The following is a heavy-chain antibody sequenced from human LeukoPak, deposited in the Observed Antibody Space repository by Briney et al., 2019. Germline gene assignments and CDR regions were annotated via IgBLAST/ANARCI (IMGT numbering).Heavy chain of an antibody. CDR1: GFTFSNYA. CDR3: AKDRLITFGGVIAPFDY. CDR2: ISGSGGST. D-gene: IGHD3-16*02. Sequence: GGSLRLSCAASGFTFSNYAMSWVRQAPGKGLEWVSAISGSGGSTYYADSVKGRFTISRDNSKNTLYLQMNSLRAEDTAVYYCAKDRLITFGGVIAPFDYWGQGTLVTVSS. V-gene: IGHV3-23*01. J-gene: IGHJ4*02.